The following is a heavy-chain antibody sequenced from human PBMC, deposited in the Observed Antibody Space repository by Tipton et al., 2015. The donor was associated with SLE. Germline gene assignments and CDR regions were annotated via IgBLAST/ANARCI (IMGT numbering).Heavy chain of an antibody. CDR3: AKQISPHYGMDV. J-gene: IGHJ6*02. V-gene: IGHV3-23*03. CDR2: IYAGVDTYYGDT. CDR1: GFTFSASA. Sequence: SLRLSCAASGFTFSASAMNWVRQAPGKGLEWVSAIYAGVDTYYGDTFYADSVKGRFTISRDNSKNTLYLQMNSLRVEDTAVYYCAKQISPHYGMDVWGQGTTLTVSS.